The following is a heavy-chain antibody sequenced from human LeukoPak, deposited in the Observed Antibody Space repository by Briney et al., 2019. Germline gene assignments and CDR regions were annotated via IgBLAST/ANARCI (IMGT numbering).Heavy chain of an antibody. D-gene: IGHD3-22*01. J-gene: IGHJ4*02. Sequence: LSLTCTVSGGSISSGSYYWSWIRQPAGKGLEWIGRIYTSGSTNYNPSLKSRATISVDTSKNQFSLKLSSVTAADTAVYYCARSSYYDSSGYLDYWGQGTLVTVSS. V-gene: IGHV4-61*02. CDR1: GGSISSGSYY. CDR2: IYTSGST. CDR3: ARSSYYDSSGYLDY.